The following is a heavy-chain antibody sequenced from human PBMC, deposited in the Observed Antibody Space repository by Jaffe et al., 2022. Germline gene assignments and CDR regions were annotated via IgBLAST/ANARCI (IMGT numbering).Heavy chain of an antibody. CDR2: IKQDGSEK. Sequence: EVQLVESGGGLVQPGGSLRLSCAASGFTFSSYWMSWVRQAPGKGLEWVANIKQDGSEKYYVDSVKGRFTISRDNAKNSLYLQMNSLRAEDTAVYYCARARRIAVAGTLAPQAGRGAFDIWGQGTMVTVSS. J-gene: IGHJ3*02. CDR1: GFTFSSYW. CDR3: ARARRIAVAGTLAPQAGRGAFDI. D-gene: IGHD6-19*01. V-gene: IGHV3-7*01.